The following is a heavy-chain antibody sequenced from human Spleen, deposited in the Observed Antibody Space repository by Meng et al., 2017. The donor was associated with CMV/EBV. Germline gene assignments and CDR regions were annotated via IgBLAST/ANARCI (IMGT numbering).Heavy chain of an antibody. Sequence: GGSLRLSCAASGFTFISYDMHWVRQATGKGLEWVSAIGTAGDTYYPGSVKGRFTISRENAKNSLYLQMNSLRAGDTAVYYCANGVAAYLDYYYGMDVWGQGTTVTVSS. CDR3: ANGVAAYLDYYYGMDV. CDR1: GFTFISYD. D-gene: IGHD6-19*01. J-gene: IGHJ6*02. V-gene: IGHV3-13*01. CDR2: IGTAGDT.